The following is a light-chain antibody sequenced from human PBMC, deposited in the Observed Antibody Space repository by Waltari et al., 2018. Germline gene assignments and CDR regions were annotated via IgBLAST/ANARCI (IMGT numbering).Light chain of an antibody. Sequence: IQMTQSPSSLSASVGDRVTLTCRASQNIKTYVNWYQQHPGKAPKVLIYGSSTLQSGVSSRFRGSGSGTEFTLTISNLRAEDFATYYCQQSHSAPLTFGGGTKVDFK. CDR2: GSS. CDR1: QNIKTY. CDR3: QQSHSAPLT. J-gene: IGKJ4*01. V-gene: IGKV1-39*01.